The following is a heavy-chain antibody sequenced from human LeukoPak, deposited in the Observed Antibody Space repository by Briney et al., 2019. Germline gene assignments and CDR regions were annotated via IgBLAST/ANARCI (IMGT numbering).Heavy chain of an antibody. CDR1: GFTFSSYA. CDR3: AKEFGHYYDSSGYYYDY. D-gene: IGHD3-22*01. J-gene: IGHJ4*02. CDR2: ISGSGGST. V-gene: IGHV3-23*01. Sequence: GGSLRLSCAASGFTFSSYAMSWVRQAPGKGLEWVSAISGSGGSTYCADSVKGRFTISRDNSKNTLYLQMNSLRAEDTAVYYCAKEFGHYYDSSGYYYDYWGQGTLVTVSS.